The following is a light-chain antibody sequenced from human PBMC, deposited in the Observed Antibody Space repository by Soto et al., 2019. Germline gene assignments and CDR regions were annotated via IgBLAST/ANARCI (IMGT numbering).Light chain of an antibody. Sequence: EIQITQSPSSVSAFVGDRVTIICGPGKGISRSLAWYQQKPGTAPKLLMYAASSLQSGVPSRFSGSGSGTDFTLTISSLQPEDFATYHCQQGQTFPPTFGQGTKVEIK. CDR2: AAS. CDR3: QQGQTFPPT. J-gene: IGKJ1*01. CDR1: KGISRS. V-gene: IGKV1-12*01.